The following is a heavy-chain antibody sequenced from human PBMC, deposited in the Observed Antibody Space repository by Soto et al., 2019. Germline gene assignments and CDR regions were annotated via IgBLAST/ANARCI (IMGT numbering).Heavy chain of an antibody. Sequence: QVQLVQSGAEVKKPGASVKVSCNASGYTFTGYYMHWVRQAPGQGLEWMGWINPNSGGTIYAQKFQGWVTMTRDTSFSTAYMELSRLRSDDTAVYYCAREVGETPVRIYDWCDAWGQGTRVTVSS. V-gene: IGHV1-2*04. D-gene: IGHD3-3*01. CDR1: GYTFTGYY. CDR2: INPNSGGT. J-gene: IGHJ5*02. CDR3: AREVGETPVRIYDWCDA.